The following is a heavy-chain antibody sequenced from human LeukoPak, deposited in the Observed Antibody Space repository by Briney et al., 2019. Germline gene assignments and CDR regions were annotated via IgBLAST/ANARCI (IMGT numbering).Heavy chain of an antibody. CDR1: GYTFTSYG. J-gene: IGHJ6*03. CDR2: INAYNGNT. Sequence: GASVKVSCKASGYTFTSYGISWVRQAPGQGLEWMGWINAYNGNTNYAQKLQGRVTMPTDTSTSTAYMELRRLRSDGTAVYYCARDLEVGVAGFRYYYIEVQGNVTTVS. D-gene: IGHD6-19*01. CDR3: ARDLEVGVAGFRYYYIEV. V-gene: IGHV1-18*01.